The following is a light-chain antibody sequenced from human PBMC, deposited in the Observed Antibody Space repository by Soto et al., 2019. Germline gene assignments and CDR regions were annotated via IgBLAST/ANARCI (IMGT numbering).Light chain of an antibody. V-gene: IGKV3-15*01. J-gene: IGKJ1*01. CDR3: QQYNSYPWT. Sequence: EIVMTQSPATLSVSPGERATLSCRASQSVSSNLAWYQQKPGQAPSLLIYGASTRATGIPARFSGSGSGTEFTLTISSLQPDDFATYYCQQYNSYPWTFGQGTKVDIK. CDR1: QSVSSN. CDR2: GAS.